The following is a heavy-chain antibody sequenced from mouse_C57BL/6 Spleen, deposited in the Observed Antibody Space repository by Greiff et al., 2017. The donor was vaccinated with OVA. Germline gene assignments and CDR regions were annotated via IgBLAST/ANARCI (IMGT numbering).Heavy chain of an antibody. CDR2: ISSGGSYT. CDR3: ARHSPLYYFDY. J-gene: IGHJ2*01. V-gene: IGHV5-6*01. CDR1: GFTFSSYG. Sequence: EVQGVESGGDLVKPGGSLKLSCAASGFTFSSYGMSWVRQTPDKRLEWVATISSGGSYTYYPDSVKGRFTISRDNAKNTLYLQMSSLKSEDTAMYYCARHSPLYYFDYWGQGTTLTVSS.